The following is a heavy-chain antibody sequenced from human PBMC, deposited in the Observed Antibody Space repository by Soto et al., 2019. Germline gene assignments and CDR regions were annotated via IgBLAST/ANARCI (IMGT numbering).Heavy chain of an antibody. Sequence: SETLSLTCAVYGESLNYFYWSWIRQAPGKGLEWIGEFYDGGSTNYNPSVKSRVTISVDMSKNQFSLKLSSVTAADTAVYYCARGYFDGTLYYPPGEWGPGTLVTVSS. J-gene: IGHJ4*02. CDR1: GESLNYFY. D-gene: IGHD3-16*01. CDR3: ARGYFDGTLYYPPGE. CDR2: FYDGGST. V-gene: IGHV4-34*01.